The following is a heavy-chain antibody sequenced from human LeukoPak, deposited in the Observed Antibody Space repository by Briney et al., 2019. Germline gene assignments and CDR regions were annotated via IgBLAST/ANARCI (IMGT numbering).Heavy chain of an antibody. CDR3: AREALVPAAGNYYYYYGMDV. D-gene: IGHD2-2*01. J-gene: IGHJ6*02. CDR1: GFTFSSYG. V-gene: IGHV3-30*19. CDR2: ISYDGSNK. Sequence: PGGSLRLSCAASGFTFSSYGMHWVRQAPGKGLEWVAVISYDGSNKYYADSVKGRFTISRDNSKNTLYLQMNSLRAEDTAVYYCAREALVPAAGNYYYYYGMDVWGQGTTVTVSS.